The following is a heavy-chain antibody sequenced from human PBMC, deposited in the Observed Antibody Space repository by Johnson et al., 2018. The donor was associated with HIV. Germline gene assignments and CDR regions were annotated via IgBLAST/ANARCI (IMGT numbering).Heavy chain of an antibody. CDR1: GFTFSNAC. CDR2: IKTKTDGGTT. D-gene: IGHD6-19*01. CDR3: TSVSSGWYGGAFDI. J-gene: IGHJ3*02. V-gene: IGHV3-15*01. Sequence: VQLMESGGGLVKAGGSLRLSCAASGFTFSNACMSWVRQAPGKGLEWVGRIKTKTDGGTTDYPAPVKGRFTISRDDSKNTLYLQMNSLKIEDTAVYYCTSVSSGWYGGAFDIWGQGTMVTVSS.